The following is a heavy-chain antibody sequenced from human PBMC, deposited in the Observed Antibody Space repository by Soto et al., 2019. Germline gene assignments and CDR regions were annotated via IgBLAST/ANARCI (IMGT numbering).Heavy chain of an antibody. CDR3: ASEVLPAAIRYYYGMDG. J-gene: IGHJ6*02. CDR1: GFTFSSYS. Sequence: GGSLRLSCAASGFTFSSYSMNWVRQAPGKGLEWVSSISSSSSYIYYADSVKGRFTISRDNAKNSLYLQMNSLRAEDTAVYYCASEVLPAAIRYYYGMDGWGQGTTVTV. V-gene: IGHV3-21*01. CDR2: ISSSSSYI. D-gene: IGHD2-2*01.